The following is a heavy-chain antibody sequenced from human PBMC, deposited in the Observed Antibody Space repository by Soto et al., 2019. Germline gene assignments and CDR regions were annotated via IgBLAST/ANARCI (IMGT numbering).Heavy chain of an antibody. J-gene: IGHJ5*02. CDR2: IYDSGST. V-gene: IGHV4-31*03. CDR3: ARAPDCSSTSSYAVGFDP. D-gene: IGHD2-2*01. Sequence: TMSLTCTLSGGSMSSCRYYWTCNSQHPGKGLEWIGYIYDSGSTYYNPTLKSRVTISVDTSKNQFSLKLSSVTAADTAVYYCARAPDCSSTSSYAVGFDPWGQGTLVTVSS. CDR1: GGSMSSCRYY.